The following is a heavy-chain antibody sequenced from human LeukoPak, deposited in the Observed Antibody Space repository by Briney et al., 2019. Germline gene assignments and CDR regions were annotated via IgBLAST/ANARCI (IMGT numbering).Heavy chain of an antibody. Sequence: GGSLRLSCAASGFTFSSYAMHWVRQAPGKGLEWVAVISYDGSNKYYADSVKGRFTISRDNSKNTLYLQMNSLRAEDTAVYYCASFGAVGATTDWGQGTLVTVSS. CDR1: GFTFSSYA. J-gene: IGHJ4*02. D-gene: IGHD1-26*01. V-gene: IGHV3-30*01. CDR2: ISYDGSNK. CDR3: ASFGAVGATTD.